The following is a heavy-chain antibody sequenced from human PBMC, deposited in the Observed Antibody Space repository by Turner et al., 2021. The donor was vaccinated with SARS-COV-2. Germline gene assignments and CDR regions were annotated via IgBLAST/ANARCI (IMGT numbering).Heavy chain of an antibody. J-gene: IGHJ4*02. CDR1: GGSISSSSHY. Sequence: QLKLKESAPGLVKPPETWSPTAPAPGGSISSSSHYWGWIRQPPGRGLEWIGDIYYSGSNYYNPSLKSRVTISVDTSKNQFSLKLSSVTAADTAVYYCARLGRSAEYYFHYWGQGTLVTVSS. CDR2: IYYSGSN. CDR3: ARLGRSAEYYFHY. V-gene: IGHV4-39*01. D-gene: IGHD6-25*01.